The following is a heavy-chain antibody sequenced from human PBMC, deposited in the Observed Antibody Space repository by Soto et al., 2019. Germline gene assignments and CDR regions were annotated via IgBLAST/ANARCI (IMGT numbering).Heavy chain of an antibody. J-gene: IGHJ4*02. CDR3: AESDGRFLEWLL. V-gene: IGHV1-69*13. D-gene: IGHD3-3*01. Sequence: GASVKVSCKASGGTFSSYAISWVRQAPGQGLEWMGGIIPIFGTANYAQKFQGRVTITADESTSTAYMELSSLRSEDTAVYYCAESDGRFLEWLLWGQGNLVTVSS. CDR2: IIPIFGTA. CDR1: GGTFSSYA.